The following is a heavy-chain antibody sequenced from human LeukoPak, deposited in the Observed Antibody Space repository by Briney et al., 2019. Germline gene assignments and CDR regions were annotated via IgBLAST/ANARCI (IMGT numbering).Heavy chain of an antibody. Sequence: PSETLSLTCAVYGGSFSGYYWSWIRQPPGKGLEWIGEINHSGSTNYNPSLKSRVTISVDTSKNQFSLKLSSVTAADTAVYYCARGFQQWLDSWGQGTLVTVSS. CDR1: GGSFSGYY. D-gene: IGHD6-19*01. J-gene: IGHJ4*02. CDR3: ARGFQQWLDS. V-gene: IGHV4-34*01. CDR2: INHSGST.